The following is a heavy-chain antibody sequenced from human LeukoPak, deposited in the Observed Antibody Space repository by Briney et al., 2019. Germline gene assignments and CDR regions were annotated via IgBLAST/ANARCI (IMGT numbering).Heavy chain of an antibody. J-gene: IGHJ4*02. V-gene: IGHV4-59*01. D-gene: IGHD4/OR15-4a*01. Sequence: PGGSLRLYCAASGFTFSSYAMSWVRQAPGTGLELIGYVYYTGTTNYNPSLKSRVTMSVDTSKNQLSLKLNSVTAADTAVCYCARRDYGGPRAADYWGQGTLVTVSS. CDR3: ARRDYGGPRAADY. CDR2: VYYTGTT. CDR1: GFTFSSYA.